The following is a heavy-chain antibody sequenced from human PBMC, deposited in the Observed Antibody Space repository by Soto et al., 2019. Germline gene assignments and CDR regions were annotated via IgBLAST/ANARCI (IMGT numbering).Heavy chain of an antibody. V-gene: IGHV2-5*01. J-gene: IGHJ4*02. Sequence: QITLKESGPKLVKPTQTLTLTCTFSGFSFSTSGVGVGWIRQPPGKALEWLVLIYWNDDKRYSPSLKSRLTITPDPSENRVALTMTNMDFVDTATYYCARMHYSFGNFVFDFWGQGTPVTVSS. CDR2: IYWNDDK. CDR3: ARMHYSFGNFVFDF. CDR1: GFSFSTSGVG. D-gene: IGHD2-21*01.